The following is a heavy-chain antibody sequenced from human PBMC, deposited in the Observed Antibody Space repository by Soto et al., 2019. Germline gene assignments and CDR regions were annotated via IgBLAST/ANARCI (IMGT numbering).Heavy chain of an antibody. CDR3: AKAGITAAGGIYYYYYMDV. Sequence: EVQLVESGGGLVQPGRSLRLSCAVSGFTIDDYAMHWVRQAPGKGLEWVSGISWNSVNIGYADSVKGRFTISRDNGRNSLYLQMSSLRVEDTALYYCAKAGITAAGGIYYYYYMDVWGKGTTVTVSS. CDR1: GFTIDDYA. CDR2: ISWNSVNI. J-gene: IGHJ6*03. V-gene: IGHV3-9*01. D-gene: IGHD6-13*01.